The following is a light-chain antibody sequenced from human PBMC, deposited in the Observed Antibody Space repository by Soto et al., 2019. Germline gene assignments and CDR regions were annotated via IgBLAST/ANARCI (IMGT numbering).Light chain of an antibody. J-gene: IGKJ1*01. CDR3: QQYNKWTPLQ. CDR2: DAS. Sequence: ILRTQSPATLSVSPGERATLSCRASQSVSNNLAWYQQKPGQAPRILIYDASTMATGSPARFSGRGSGTQFPITTGGQQSEDFAVYYFQQYNKWTPLQFGQGTKVEI. V-gene: IGKV3-15*01. CDR1: QSVSNN.